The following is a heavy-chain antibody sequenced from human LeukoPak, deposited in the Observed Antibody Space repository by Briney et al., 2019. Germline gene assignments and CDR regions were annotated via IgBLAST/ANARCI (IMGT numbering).Heavy chain of an antibody. CDR2: VYSGGTS. J-gene: IGHJ4*02. CDR3: ARRRYTSGYLDY. D-gene: IGHD3-22*01. CDR1: GGSFSSYY. Sequence: SETLSLTCTVSGGSFSSYYWSWIRQPPGKGLEWIGYVYSGGTSKYNPSLKSRVTMSLDTSKKQFSLNLRSLTAADTAVYYCARRRYTSGYLDYWGQGTLVTVSS. V-gene: IGHV4-59*08.